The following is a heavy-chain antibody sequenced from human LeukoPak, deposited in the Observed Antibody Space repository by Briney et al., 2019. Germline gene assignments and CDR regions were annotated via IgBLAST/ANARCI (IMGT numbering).Heavy chain of an antibody. Sequence: SETLSLTCTVSGGSISSGGYYWSWIRQPAGKGLEWIGRIYTSGSTNYNPSLKSRVTISVDTSKNQFSLKLSSVTAADTAVYYCAREKGQLVGAFDIWGQGTMVTVSS. J-gene: IGHJ3*02. CDR2: IYTSGST. CDR1: GGSISSGGYY. V-gene: IGHV4-61*02. D-gene: IGHD6-6*01. CDR3: AREKGQLVGAFDI.